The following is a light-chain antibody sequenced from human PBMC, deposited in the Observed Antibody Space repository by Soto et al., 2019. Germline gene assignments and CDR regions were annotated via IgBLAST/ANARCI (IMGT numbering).Light chain of an antibody. CDR1: SSDVGAYNF. Sequence: QSALTQPRSVSGSPGQSVTISCTGTSSDVGAYNFVSWYQQHPGKAPKLLIYEVSKRPSGVPDRFSASTSGNTASLTVSGLQADDEADYYCSSYAGNNNVIFGGGTKLTVL. V-gene: IGLV2-8*01. J-gene: IGLJ2*01. CDR3: SSYAGNNNVI. CDR2: EVS.